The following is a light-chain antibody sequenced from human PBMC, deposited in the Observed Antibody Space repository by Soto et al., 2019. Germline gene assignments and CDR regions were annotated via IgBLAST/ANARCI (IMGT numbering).Light chain of an antibody. J-gene: IGKJ1*01. V-gene: IGKV1-5*01. CDR2: DAS. CDR1: QSISNW. Sequence: DIQMTHSPSTLSASVGDRVTITCRASQSISNWLAWYQQKPGKAPKLLIYDASNLESGVPSRFSGSASGTEFTLTISSLQPDDFATYYCQQYNSYSRTFGQGTKVDIK. CDR3: QQYNSYSRT.